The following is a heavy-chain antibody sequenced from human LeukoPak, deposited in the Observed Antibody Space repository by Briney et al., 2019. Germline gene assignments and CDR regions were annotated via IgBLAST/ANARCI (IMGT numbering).Heavy chain of an antibody. J-gene: IGHJ4*02. V-gene: IGHV3-7*01. D-gene: IGHD3-16*01. CDR3: ARDASAWSRDY. CDR1: GFSFSSYW. Sequence: GGSLRPSCAASGFSFSSYWMNWVRQAPGKGLEWVANIKQDGSEKYYVDSVKGRFTISRDNAKNSLYLQMNSLRAVDTAVYYCARDASAWSRDYWGLGTLVTVSS. CDR2: IKQDGSEK.